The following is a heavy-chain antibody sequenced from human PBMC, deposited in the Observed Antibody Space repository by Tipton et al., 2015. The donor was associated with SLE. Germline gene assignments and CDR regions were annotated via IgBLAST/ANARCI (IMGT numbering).Heavy chain of an antibody. CDR3: ARSPNLGYCSGGACYRLDY. D-gene: IGHD2-15*01. CDR2: IQTSGST. J-gene: IGHJ4*02. CDR1: GGSISRYY. V-gene: IGHV4-4*07. Sequence: GLVKPSETLSLTCTVSGGSISRYYWTWIRQPAGKGLQWIGHIQTSGSTNYNPSLKSRGTISVDTSKNQFSLKLTSVTAADTAMYYCARSPNLGYCSGGACYRLDYWGQGTLVTVSS.